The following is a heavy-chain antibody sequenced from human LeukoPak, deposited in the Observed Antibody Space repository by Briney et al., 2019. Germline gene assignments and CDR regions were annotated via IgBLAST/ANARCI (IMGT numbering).Heavy chain of an antibody. J-gene: IGHJ4*02. CDR2: ISWNSGSI. D-gene: IGHD2-15*01. V-gene: IGHV3-9*01. Sequence: GGSLRLSCAASGFTFDDYAMHWVRQAPGKGLEWVSGISWNSGSIGYADSMKGRFTISRDNAKNSLYLQMNSLRAEDTALYYCAKARYCSGGSCYCILDYWGQGTLVTVSS. CDR3: AKARYCSGGSCYCILDY. CDR1: GFTFDDYA.